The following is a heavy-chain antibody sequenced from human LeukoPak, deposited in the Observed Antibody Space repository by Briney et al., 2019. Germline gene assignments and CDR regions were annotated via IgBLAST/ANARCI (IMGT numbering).Heavy chain of an antibody. CDR3: ARGFRGGSYYEVRVCAFDI. V-gene: IGHV4-30-2*01. CDR1: GGSISSGGYS. D-gene: IGHD1-26*01. Sequence: PSETLSLTCAVSGGSISSGGYSWSWIRQPPGKGLEWIGYIYHSGSTYYNPSLKSRVTISVDRSKNQFSLKLSSVTAADTAVYYCARGFRGGSYYEVRVCAFDIWGQGTMVTVSS. J-gene: IGHJ3*02. CDR2: IYHSGST.